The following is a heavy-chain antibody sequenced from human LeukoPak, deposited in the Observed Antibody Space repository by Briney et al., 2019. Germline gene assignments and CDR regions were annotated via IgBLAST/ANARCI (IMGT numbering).Heavy chain of an antibody. D-gene: IGHD4-17*01. CDR2: IYYSGST. Sequence: PSETLSLTCTVSGGSISSYYWSWIRQPPGKGLEWIGYIYYSGSTNYNPSLKSRVTISVETSKNQFSLKLSSVTAADTAVYYCARVPSYGALDYWGQGTLVTVSS. J-gene: IGHJ4*02. V-gene: IGHV4-59*01. CDR1: GGSISSYY. CDR3: ARVPSYGALDY.